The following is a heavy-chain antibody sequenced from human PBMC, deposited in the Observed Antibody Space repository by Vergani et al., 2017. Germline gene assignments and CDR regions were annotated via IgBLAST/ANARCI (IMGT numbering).Heavy chain of an antibody. Sequence: QVQLQESGPGLVKPSQTLSLTCTFSGGSLSSGGYYWSWIPQPPGKGLEWIGYIYYSGSTYYNPSLKSRVTISVDTSKNQFSLKLSSVTAADTAVYYCARGRAPTEFRPYSAGWYFDLWGRGTLVTVSS. D-gene: IGHD5-12*01. CDR3: ARGRAPTEFRPYSAGWYFDL. V-gene: IGHV4-30-4*01. CDR2: IYYSGST. CDR1: GGSLSSGGYY. J-gene: IGHJ2*01.